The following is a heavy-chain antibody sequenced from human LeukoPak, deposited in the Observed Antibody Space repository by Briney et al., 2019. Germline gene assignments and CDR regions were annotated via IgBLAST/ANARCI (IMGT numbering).Heavy chain of an antibody. V-gene: IGHV3-30-3*01. J-gene: IGHJ4*02. CDR3: ARDPRPDYSSRPTYYFDY. D-gene: IGHD6-13*01. CDR2: ISYDGSNK. CDR1: GFTFSSYA. Sequence: GGSLRLSCAASGFTFSSYAMHWVRQAPGKGLEWVAVISYDGSNKYYADSVKGRFTISRDNSKNTLYLQMNSLRAEDTAVYYCARDPRPDYSSRPTYYFDYWGQGTLVTVSS.